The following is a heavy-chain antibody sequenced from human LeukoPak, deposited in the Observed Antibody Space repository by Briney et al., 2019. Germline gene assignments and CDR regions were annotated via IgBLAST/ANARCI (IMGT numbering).Heavy chain of an antibody. CDR1: GFSFGGYG. CDR2: MSGSGGST. J-gene: IGHJ6*02. D-gene: IGHD4-17*01. Sequence: QPGRSLRLSCAASGFSFGGYGMHWVRQAPGKGLEWVSSMSGSGGSTYYADSVKGRFTISRDDSKNTLYLQMNSLRAEDTAVYYCARVRYGELDVWGQGTTVTVSS. CDR3: ARVRYGELDV. V-gene: IGHV3-23*01.